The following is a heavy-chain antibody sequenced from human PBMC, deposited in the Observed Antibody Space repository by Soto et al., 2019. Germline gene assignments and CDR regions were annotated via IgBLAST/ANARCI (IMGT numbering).Heavy chain of an antibody. V-gene: IGHV2-5*02. Sequence: SGPTLVKPTQTLTLTCTFSGFSLSTSEVGVGWIRQPPGKALEWLALIYWDDDKRYSPSLKTRLTITKDTSKNQVVLTMTNMDPVDAATYYCAHRRRGTNSGYHSWFDPWGQGTLVTVSS. J-gene: IGHJ5*02. CDR3: AHRRRGTNSGYHSWFDP. D-gene: IGHD5-12*01. CDR1: GFSLSTSEVG. CDR2: IYWDDDK.